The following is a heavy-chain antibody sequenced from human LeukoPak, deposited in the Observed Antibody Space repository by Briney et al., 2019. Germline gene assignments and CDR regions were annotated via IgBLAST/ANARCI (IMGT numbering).Heavy chain of an antibody. V-gene: IGHV3-33*01. CDR2: LWANGHNN. D-gene: IGHD4/OR15-4a*01. Sequence: GGSLRLSCAASGFSFSCCGMHWVRQAPGKGLDWVAVLWANGHNNYYADSVEGRFTISRDSPKNTLYLQMTSLRADDTAVYYCARERAPFDGFDIWGRGTVVTVSS. J-gene: IGHJ3*02. CDR3: ARERAPFDGFDI. CDR1: GFSFSCCG.